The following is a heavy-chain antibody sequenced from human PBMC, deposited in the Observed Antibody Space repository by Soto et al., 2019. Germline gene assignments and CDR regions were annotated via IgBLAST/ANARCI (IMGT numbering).Heavy chain of an antibody. J-gene: IGHJ4*02. CDR1: GFTFSSYA. CDR2: ISYDGSNK. Sequence: QVQLVESGGGVVQPGRSLRLSCAASGFTFSSYAMHWVRQAPGKGLEWVAVISYDGSNKYYADSVKGRFTISRDNSKNTLYLQMNSLRAEDTAVYYCAREEEKGFDYWGQGTLVTVSS. CDR3: AREEEKGFDY. V-gene: IGHV3-30-3*01.